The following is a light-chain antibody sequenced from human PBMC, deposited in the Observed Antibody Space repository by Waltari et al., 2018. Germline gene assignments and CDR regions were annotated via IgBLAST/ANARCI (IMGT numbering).Light chain of an antibody. CDR1: SGSIASHF. Sequence: NFMLTQSHSVSESPGQTVTISCTRSSGSIASHFVQWYQQRPGSAPTTVIYEDNQRPSGVPDRFSGSIDSSSNSASLTISGLKTEDEADYYCQSYDNINQGVFGGGTKLTVL. CDR3: QSYDNINQGV. CDR2: EDN. J-gene: IGLJ3*02. V-gene: IGLV6-57*04.